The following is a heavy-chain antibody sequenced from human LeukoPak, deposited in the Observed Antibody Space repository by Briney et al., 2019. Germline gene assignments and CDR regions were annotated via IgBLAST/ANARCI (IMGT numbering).Heavy chain of an antibody. CDR3: ARVSDTALAGPFDY. D-gene: IGHD5-18*01. CDR1: GYTFTANY. V-gene: IGHV1-2*02. J-gene: IGHJ4*02. CDR2: INPNSGGT. Sequence: GASVKVSCKASGYTFTANYVHWVRQAPGQGLEWMGWINPNSGGTNYAQKFQGRVTMTRDTSISTAYMELSRLRSDDTAVYYCARVSDTALAGPFDYWGQGTLVTVSS.